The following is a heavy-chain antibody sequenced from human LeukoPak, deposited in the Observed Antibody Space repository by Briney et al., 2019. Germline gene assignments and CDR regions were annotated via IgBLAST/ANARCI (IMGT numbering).Heavy chain of an antibody. CDR3: AKASGWLQSGAFDY. CDR1: GFTFDDYA. CDR2: ISWNSGSI. V-gene: IGHV3-9*01. Sequence: QSGRSLRLSCAASGFTFDDYAMHWVRQAPGKGLEWVSGISWNSGSIGYADSVKGRFTISRDNAKNSLYLQMNSLRAEDTASYYCAKASGWLQSGAFDYWGQGTLVTVSS. J-gene: IGHJ4*02. D-gene: IGHD5-24*01.